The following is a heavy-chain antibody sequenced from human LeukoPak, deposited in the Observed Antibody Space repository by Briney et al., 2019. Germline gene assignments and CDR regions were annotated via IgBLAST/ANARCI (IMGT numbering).Heavy chain of an antibody. V-gene: IGHV4-30-2*01. CDR3: ARAHSSSWSTEFDY. CDR2: IYHSGST. Sequence: PSETLSLTCTVSGGSISSGGYYWSWIRQPPGKGLEWIGYIYHSGSTYYNPSLKSRVTISVDRSKNQFSLKLSSVTAADTAVYYCARAHSSSWSTEFDYWGQGTLVTVSS. D-gene: IGHD6-13*01. CDR1: GGSISSGGYY. J-gene: IGHJ4*02.